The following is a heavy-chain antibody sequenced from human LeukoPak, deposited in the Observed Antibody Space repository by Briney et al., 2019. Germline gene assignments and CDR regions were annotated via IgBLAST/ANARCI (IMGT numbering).Heavy chain of an antibody. CDR1: DGSVSSTNW. V-gene: IGHV4-4*01. CDR2: VHLDGRT. J-gene: IGHJ4*02. Sequence: PSETLSLTCGVSDGSVSSTNWWTWIRQPPGKGLEWIGEVHLDGRTNFNPSLKSRLTMSVDLSENHVSLKLTSVTAADTAVYCCAREGGFYRPLDYSGQGTLVTVSS. CDR3: AREGGFYRPLDY. D-gene: IGHD6-25*01.